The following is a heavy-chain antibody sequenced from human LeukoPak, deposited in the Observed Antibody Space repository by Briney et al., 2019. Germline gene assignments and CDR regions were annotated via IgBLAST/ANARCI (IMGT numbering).Heavy chain of an antibody. D-gene: IGHD2-2*01. V-gene: IGHV1-69*13. CDR2: IIPIFGTA. Sequence: SVKVSCKASGGTFSSYAISWVRQAPGQGLEWMGGIIPIFGTANYAQKFQGRVTITADESTSTAYMELSSLRSEDTAVYYCARDSTSFNDAFDIWGQGTMVTDSS. CDR1: GGTFSSYA. CDR3: ARDSTSFNDAFDI. J-gene: IGHJ3*02.